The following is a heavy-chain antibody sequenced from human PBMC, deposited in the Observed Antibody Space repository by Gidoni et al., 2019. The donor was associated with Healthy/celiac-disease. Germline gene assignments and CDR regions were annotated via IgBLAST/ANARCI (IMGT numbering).Heavy chain of an antibody. CDR2: ISSNGGST. V-gene: IGHV3-64D*06. J-gene: IGHJ4*02. D-gene: IGHD2-15*01. CDR3: VKDRSGIRYCSGGSCYPYYFDY. CDR1: GFTFSSYA. Sequence: EVQLVESGGGLVQPGGSLRLSCSASGFTFSSYAWNWLRQAPGKGLEYVSAISSNGGSTYYADSVKGRFTISRDNSKNTLYLQMSSLRAEDTAVYYCVKDRSGIRYCSGGSCYPYYFDYWGQGTLVTVSS.